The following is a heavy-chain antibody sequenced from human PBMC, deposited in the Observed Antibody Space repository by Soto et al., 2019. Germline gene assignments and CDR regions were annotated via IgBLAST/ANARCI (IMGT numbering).Heavy chain of an antibody. CDR3: AKDKWHCSGGSCYLGFDS. D-gene: IGHD2-15*01. J-gene: IGHJ4*02. CDR1: GFTFSNYW. V-gene: IGHV3-74*01. Sequence: GGSLRLSCAASGFTFSNYWVHWVRQAPGKGLVWVSRINADGSSTSYVDSVKGRFTISRDNSKNTLYLQVNSLRVEDTAVYYCAKDKWHCSGGSCYLGFDSWGQGTPVTVAS. CDR2: INADGSST.